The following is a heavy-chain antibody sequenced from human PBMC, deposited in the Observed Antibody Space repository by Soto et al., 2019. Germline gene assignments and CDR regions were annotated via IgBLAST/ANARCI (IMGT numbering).Heavy chain of an antibody. Sequence: PSETLSLTCAVYGGSVNGYYWNWIRQPPGKGLEWIGEINHTGGTHYNLSLKSRVTMSVDTSKNQFSLRLSSVTAADTAIYYCETSIKVFGLLIPPIDTWGQGTQVTVSS. CDR1: GGSVNGYY. V-gene: IGHV4-34*01. D-gene: IGHD3-3*01. CDR3: ETSIKVFGLLIPPIDT. CDR2: INHTGGT. J-gene: IGHJ5*02.